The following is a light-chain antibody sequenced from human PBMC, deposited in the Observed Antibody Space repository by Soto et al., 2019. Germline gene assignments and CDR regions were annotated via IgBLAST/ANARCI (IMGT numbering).Light chain of an antibody. CDR1: SSDVGGYNY. V-gene: IGLV2-14*01. J-gene: IGLJ1*01. Sequence: QSVLTQPACVSGSPGQSITISSTGTSSDVGGYNYVSWYQQHPGKAPKLMIYDVSNRPSGVSNRFSGSKSGNTASLTISGLQAEDEADYYCSSYTSSSTYVFGTGTRSPS. CDR2: DVS. CDR3: SSYTSSSTYV.